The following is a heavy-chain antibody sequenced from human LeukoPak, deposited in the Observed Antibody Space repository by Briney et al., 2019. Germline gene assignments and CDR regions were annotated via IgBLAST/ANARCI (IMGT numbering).Heavy chain of an antibody. V-gene: IGHV4-38-2*02. J-gene: IGHJ6*03. CDR2: IYYSGST. Sequence: SETLSLTCTVSGYSISSGYYWGWIRQPPGKGLEWIGSIYYSGSTYYNPSLKSRVTISVDTSKNQFSLKLSSVTAADTAVYYCARPSRGYYYMDVWGKGTTVTISS. CDR1: GYSISSGYY. CDR3: ARPSRGYYYMDV.